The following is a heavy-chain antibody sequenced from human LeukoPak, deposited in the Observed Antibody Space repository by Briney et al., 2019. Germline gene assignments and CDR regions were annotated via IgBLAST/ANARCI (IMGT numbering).Heavy chain of an antibody. D-gene: IGHD3-3*01. Sequence: ASVKVSCKASGYTFTSYGISWVRQAPGQGLEWMGWITPYNGNTNYAQKLQGRVTMITDTSTSTAYMELRSLRSDDTAVYYCARAVPPNLEWFYYWGQGTLVTVSS. V-gene: IGHV1-18*01. CDR3: ARAVPPNLEWFYY. J-gene: IGHJ4*02. CDR2: ITPYNGNT. CDR1: GYTFTSYG.